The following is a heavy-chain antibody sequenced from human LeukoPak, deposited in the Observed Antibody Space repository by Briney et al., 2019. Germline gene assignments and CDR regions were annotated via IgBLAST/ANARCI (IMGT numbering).Heavy chain of an antibody. CDR3: ARASSTRSWFDP. CDR2: INPSGGST. D-gene: IGHD2-2*01. J-gene: IGHJ5*02. CDR1: GYTFTSYY. V-gene: IGHV1-46*01. Sequence: GASVKVSCKASGYTFTSYYMHWVRQAPGQGLEWMGIINPSGGSTSYAQKFQGRVTMTRNTSISTAYMELSSLRSEDTAVYYCARASSTRSWFDPWGQGTLVTVSS.